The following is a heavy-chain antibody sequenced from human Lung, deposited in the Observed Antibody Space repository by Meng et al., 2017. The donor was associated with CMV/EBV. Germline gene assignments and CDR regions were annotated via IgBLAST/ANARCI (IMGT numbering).Heavy chain of an antibody. D-gene: IGHD6-13*01. CDR1: GGSISSYY. Sequence: GSLRLSCTVSGGSISSYYWSWIRQPPGKGLEWIGYIYYSGSTNYNPSLKSRVTISVDTSKNQFSLKLSSVTAADTAVYYCAREPAAAGGDAFDIWGKGTXVTVSS. CDR2: IYYSGST. J-gene: IGHJ3*02. CDR3: AREPAAAGGDAFDI. V-gene: IGHV4-59*01.